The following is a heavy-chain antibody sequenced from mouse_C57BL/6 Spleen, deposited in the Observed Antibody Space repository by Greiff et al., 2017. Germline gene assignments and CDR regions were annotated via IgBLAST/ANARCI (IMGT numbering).Heavy chain of an antibody. CDR3: ARPITTVVATGDFDY. D-gene: IGHD1-1*01. CDR2: INPSSGYT. V-gene: IGHV1-4*01. Sequence: QVQLQQSGAELARPGASVKMSCKASGYTFTSYTMHWVKQRPGQGLEWIGYINPSSGYTKSNQKFKDKATLTADKSSSTAYMQLSSLTSEDSAVYYCARPITTVVATGDFDYWGQGTTLTVSS. CDR1: GYTFTSYT. J-gene: IGHJ2*01.